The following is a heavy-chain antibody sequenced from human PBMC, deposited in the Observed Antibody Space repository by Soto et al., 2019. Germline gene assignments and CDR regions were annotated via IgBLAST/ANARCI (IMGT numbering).Heavy chain of an antibody. J-gene: IGHJ6*02. D-gene: IGHD3-22*01. CDR3: ARLVEYYDSSGPIGYVMDF. CDR2: ISSSGSTI. Sequence: HSCTAAGFNCGDCAMRWVSQDPGKGLEWVSYISSSGSTIYYADSVKGRFTISRDNAKNSLYLQMNSLRAEDTAVYYCARLVEYYDSSGPIGYVMDFWVQGTSVTVSS. CDR1: GFNCGDCA. V-gene: IGHV3-48*03.